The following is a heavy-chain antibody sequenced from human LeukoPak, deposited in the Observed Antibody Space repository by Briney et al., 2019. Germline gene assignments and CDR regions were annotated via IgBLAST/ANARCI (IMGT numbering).Heavy chain of an antibody. J-gene: IGHJ5*02. Sequence: ASVKVSCKVSGYTLTELSMHWVRQAPGKGLEWMGGFDPEDGETIYAQKFQGRVTMTEDTSTDTAYMELSSLRSEDTAVYYCATAAYDSSGYYYVRWFDPWGQGTLVTVSS. CDR2: FDPEDGET. CDR3: ATAAYDSSGYYYVRWFDP. D-gene: IGHD3-22*01. V-gene: IGHV1-24*01. CDR1: GYTLTELS.